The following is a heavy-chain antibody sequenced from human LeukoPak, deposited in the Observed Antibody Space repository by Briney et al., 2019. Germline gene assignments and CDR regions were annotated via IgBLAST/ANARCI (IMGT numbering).Heavy chain of an antibody. CDR1: GGSFSGYY. Sequence: PSETLSLTCAVYGGSFSGYYWSWIRQPPGKGLEWIGEINHSGSTNYNPSLKSRVTISVDTSKNQFSLKLSSVTAADTAVYYCARQISRGPYYDFWSGSNYYYGMDVWGQGTTVTVSS. CDR3: ARQISRGPYYDFWSGSNYYYGMDV. J-gene: IGHJ6*02. D-gene: IGHD3-3*01. CDR2: INHSGST. V-gene: IGHV4-34*01.